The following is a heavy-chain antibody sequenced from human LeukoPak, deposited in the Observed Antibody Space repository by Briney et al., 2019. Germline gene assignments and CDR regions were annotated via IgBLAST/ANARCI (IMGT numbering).Heavy chain of an antibody. V-gene: IGHV4-38-2*02. D-gene: IGHD6-13*01. J-gene: IGHJ6*03. Sequence: SETLSLTCTVSGYSISSGFYWGWMRQTPEKGLEWIGSIFHSGSTSYNPSLQSRVTISADTSKNQFSLKLSSVTAADTAVYYCARVAEYSSSWYAYYYYMDVWGKGTTVTISS. CDR3: ARVAEYSSSWYAYYYYMDV. CDR1: GYSISSGFY. CDR2: IFHSGST.